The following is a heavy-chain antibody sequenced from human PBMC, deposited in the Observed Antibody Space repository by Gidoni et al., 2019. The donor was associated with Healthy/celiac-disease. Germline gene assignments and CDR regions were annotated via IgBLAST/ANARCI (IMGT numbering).Heavy chain of an antibody. V-gene: IGHV3-21*01. CDR3: ARALRVTNSWGLAASDY. CDR1: GFTYSSYS. J-gene: IGHJ4*02. Sequence: ELQLVESGGDLVTHGGCLRLPCPPSGFTYSSYSMNRVRPAPGKGLEWVSSISSSSSYIYYADSVKGRFTISRDNAKNSLYLQMNSLRAEDTAVYYCARALRVTNSWGLAASDYWGQGTLVTVSS. CDR2: ISSSSSYI. D-gene: IGHD4-17*01.